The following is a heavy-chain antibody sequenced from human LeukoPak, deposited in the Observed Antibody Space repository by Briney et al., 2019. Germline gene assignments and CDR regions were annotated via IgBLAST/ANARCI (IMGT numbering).Heavy chain of an antibody. D-gene: IGHD3-22*01. J-gene: IGHJ4*02. CDR3: AKVHDSSGYYRYYFDY. V-gene: IGHV3-23*01. CDR2: ISGSGGST. CDR1: GFTFSSYA. Sequence: GGSLRLSCAAPGFTFSSYAMSWVRQAPGKGLEWVSAISGSGGSTYYADSVKGRFTISRDNSKNTLYLQMNSLRAEDTAVYYCAKVHDSSGYYRYYFDYWGQGTLVTASS.